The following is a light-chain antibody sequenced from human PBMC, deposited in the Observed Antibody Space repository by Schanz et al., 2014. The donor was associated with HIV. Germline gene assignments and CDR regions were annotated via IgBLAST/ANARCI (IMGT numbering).Light chain of an antibody. CDR2: MDN. CDR3: GTWDSRMSVGFV. V-gene: IGLV1-47*01. CDR1: SSNIGSNY. Sequence: QSVLTQPPSASGTPGQRVTISCSGSSSNIGSNYVYWYLQVPGTAPKILIYMDNQRPSGVPDRFSGSKSGTSATLVISGLQTGDEADYYCGTWDSRMSVGFVFGSGTKLTVL. J-gene: IGLJ1*01.